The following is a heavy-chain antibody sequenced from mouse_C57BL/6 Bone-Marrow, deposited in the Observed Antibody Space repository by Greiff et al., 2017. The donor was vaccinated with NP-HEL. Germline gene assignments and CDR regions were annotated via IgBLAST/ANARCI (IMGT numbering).Heavy chain of an antibody. CDR2: INPSTGGT. CDR1: GYSFTGYY. D-gene: IGHD1-1*02. Sequence: QLQQSGPELVKPGASVKISCKASGYSFTGYYMNWVKQSPEKSLEWIGEINPSTGGTTYNQKFKAKATLTVDKSSSTAYMQLKSLTSEDSAVYYCARGWLKDYWGQGTTLTVSS. V-gene: IGHV1-42*01. J-gene: IGHJ2*01. CDR3: ARGWLKDY.